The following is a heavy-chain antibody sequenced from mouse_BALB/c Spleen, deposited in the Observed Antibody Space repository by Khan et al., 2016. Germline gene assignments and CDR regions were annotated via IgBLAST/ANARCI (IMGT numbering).Heavy chain of an antibody. CDR1: GFSLTGYG. V-gene: IGHV2-6-7*01. CDR2: IWGDGRT. J-gene: IGHJ3*01. CDR3: SSDYDGFDY. D-gene: IGHD2-12*01. Sequence: QVQLKESGPGLVAPSQSLSITCTVSGFSLTGYGVNWVRQPPGKGLEWLGKIWGDGRTDYNSALKSRVSISKDNSTSQVFLKMNSLQTDDTANYYCSSDYDGFDYWGQGTLVIVSA.